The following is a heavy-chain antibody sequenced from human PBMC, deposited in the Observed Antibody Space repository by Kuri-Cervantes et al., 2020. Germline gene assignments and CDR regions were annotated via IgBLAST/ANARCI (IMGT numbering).Heavy chain of an antibody. CDR2: IRYDGSNK. V-gene: IGHV3-30*02. CDR1: GFTFSSYG. D-gene: IGHD3-9*01. J-gene: IGHJ4*02. CDR3: AKAPYYDILTAYYDY. Sequence: GESLKISCAASGFTFSSYGMRWVRQAPGKGLEWVAFIRYDGSNKYYADSVKGRFTISRDNAKNTVHLQMNSLRAEDTALYYCAKAPYYDILTAYYDYWGQGTLVTVSS.